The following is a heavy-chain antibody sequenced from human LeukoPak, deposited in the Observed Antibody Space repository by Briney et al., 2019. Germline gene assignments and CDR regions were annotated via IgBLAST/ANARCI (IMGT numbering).Heavy chain of an antibody. CDR3: ARDLVAGILPFDY. J-gene: IGHJ4*02. D-gene: IGHD6-19*01. V-gene: IGHV1-46*01. CDR1: GYTFTSYY. Sequence: ASVKVSCKASGYTFTSYYMHWVRQAPGQGLEWMGIINPSGGSTSYAQKFQGRVTMTRDTSTSTVYMELGSLRSEDTAMYYCARDLVAGILPFDYWGQGTLVTVSS. CDR2: INPSGGST.